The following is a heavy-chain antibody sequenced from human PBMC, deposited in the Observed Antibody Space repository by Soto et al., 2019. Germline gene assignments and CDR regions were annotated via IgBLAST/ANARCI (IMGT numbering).Heavy chain of an antibody. J-gene: IGHJ3*02. CDR2: IYYDGSNE. D-gene: IGHD2-15*01. Sequence: QVQLVESGGGVVQPGRSLRLSCAASEFTFSNFGMHWVRQAPGKGLEWVAVIYYDGSNEYYADSVKGRFTIYRDNSKNELYMQMTCLRAEDTAVYYCARVDVVVAADAFDIWGQGTMVTVYS. CDR1: EFTFSNFG. V-gene: IGHV3-33*01. CDR3: ARVDVVVAADAFDI.